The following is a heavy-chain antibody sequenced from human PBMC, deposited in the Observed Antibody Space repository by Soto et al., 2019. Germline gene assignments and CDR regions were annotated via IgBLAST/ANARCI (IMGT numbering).Heavy chain of an antibody. Sequence: QVQLVESGGGVVQPGRSLRLSCAASGFTFSSYGMHWVRQAPGKGLEWVAVISYDGSNKYYADSVKGRFTISRDNSKNTLYLQMTSLRAEDTSVYYCAQPADSSGYLLVYWGQGTLVTVSS. J-gene: IGHJ4*02. D-gene: IGHD3-22*01. CDR1: GFTFSSYG. CDR3: AQPADSSGYLLVY. V-gene: IGHV3-30*03. CDR2: ISYDGSNK.